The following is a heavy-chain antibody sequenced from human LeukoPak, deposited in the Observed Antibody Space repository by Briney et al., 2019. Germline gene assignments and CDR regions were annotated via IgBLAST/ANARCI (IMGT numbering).Heavy chain of an antibody. D-gene: IGHD4-11*01. CDR3: ARAPRTTVTTGVSATSYYYYYMDV. CDR1: GFTFSSYA. CDR2: ISGSGGST. V-gene: IGHV3-23*01. Sequence: GGSLRLSCAASGFTFSSYAMSWVRQAPGKGLEWVSAISGSGGSTYYADSVKGRFTISRDNSKNTLYLQMNSLRAEDTAVYYCARAPRTTVTTGVSATSYYYYYMDVWGKGTTVTVS. J-gene: IGHJ6*03.